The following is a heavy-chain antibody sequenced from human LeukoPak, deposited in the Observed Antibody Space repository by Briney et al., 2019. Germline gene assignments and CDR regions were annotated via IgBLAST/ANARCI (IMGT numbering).Heavy chain of an antibody. V-gene: IGHV4-61*09. J-gene: IGHJ4*02. D-gene: IGHD1-26*01. CDR2: FHDSEST. CDR3: ARGDPSGRPGIAFDY. Sequence: IRQRIMKKQKWIGHFHDSESTNYNPSLKSRVTISVETSKNQFSLKLSSVPAADTAVYYCARGDPSGRPGIAFDYWGQGALVTVSS.